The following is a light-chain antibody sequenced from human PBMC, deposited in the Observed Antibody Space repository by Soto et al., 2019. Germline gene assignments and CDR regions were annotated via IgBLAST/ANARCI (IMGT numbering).Light chain of an antibody. V-gene: IGKV3-20*01. J-gene: IGKJ2*02. CDR3: QQYGSSPCI. Sequence: EILLTQSPGTLSLSPGERATLSCRASQSVSSSYLAWYQQKPGQAPRLLIYGASSRATGIPDRFSGSGSGTDFTLTISRLEPEDFAVYYCQQYGSSPCIFGQGTKLEIK. CDR2: GAS. CDR1: QSVSSSY.